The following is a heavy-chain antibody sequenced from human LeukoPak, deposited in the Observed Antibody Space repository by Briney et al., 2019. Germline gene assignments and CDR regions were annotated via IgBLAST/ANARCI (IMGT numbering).Heavy chain of an antibody. Sequence: QAGGSLRLSCAASGFTFSGSAMHWVRQASGKGLEWVGRIRGKANSYATAYAASVKGRFTISRDDSKNTAYLQMNSLKTEDTAVYYCYTYYYGSGSYNPPFYFDYWGQGTLVTVSS. CDR3: YTYYYGSGSYNPPFYFDY. V-gene: IGHV3-73*01. D-gene: IGHD3-10*01. CDR1: GFTFSGSA. J-gene: IGHJ4*02. CDR2: IRGKANSYAT.